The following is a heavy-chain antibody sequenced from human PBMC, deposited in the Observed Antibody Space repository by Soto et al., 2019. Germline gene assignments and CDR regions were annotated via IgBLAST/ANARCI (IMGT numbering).Heavy chain of an antibody. J-gene: IGHJ4*02. D-gene: IGHD6-19*01. CDR3: ARELPFLGIAVVGSVNDY. CDR2: ISAYNGNT. V-gene: IGHV1-18*04. CDR1: GYTITSYG. Sequence: VKFFCKASGYTITSYGIIWVRQAPGQGLEWMGWISAYNGNTNSAQKSQGRVTMTTDPCPRKAYPIQRNWVSDKAAAYYCARELPFLGIAVVGSVNDYWGQGILVTVSS.